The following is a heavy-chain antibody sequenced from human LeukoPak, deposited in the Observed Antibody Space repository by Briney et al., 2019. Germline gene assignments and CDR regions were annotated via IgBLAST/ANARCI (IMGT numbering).Heavy chain of an antibody. Sequence: ASVKVSCKASGYTFTAYYMHWVRQAPGQGLEWIGCIGPTGNTVYVQKFQGRVTVTRDTSINTVYMEVNSLRSDDTAVYSCARESLGGLKYFDDWGQGTLVTVSS. J-gene: IGHJ4*02. V-gene: IGHV1-2*02. CDR2: IGPTGNT. D-gene: IGHD3-16*01. CDR3: ARESLGGLKYFDD. CDR1: GYTFTAYY.